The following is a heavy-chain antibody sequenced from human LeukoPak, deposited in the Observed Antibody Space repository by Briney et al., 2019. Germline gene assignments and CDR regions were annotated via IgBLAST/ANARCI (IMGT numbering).Heavy chain of an antibody. Sequence: GGSLRLSCAASGFIFSDYFMSWLRQAPGKGLEWVSYISDTGTTIYYADSVKGRFTISRDNAENSVYLQMSSLRPEDTAVYYCARGPSGSSLQGSWGQGTLVTVSS. J-gene: IGHJ5*02. D-gene: IGHD5-12*01. CDR3: ARGPSGSSLQGS. V-gene: IGHV3-11*01. CDR1: GFIFSDYF. CDR2: ISDTGTTI.